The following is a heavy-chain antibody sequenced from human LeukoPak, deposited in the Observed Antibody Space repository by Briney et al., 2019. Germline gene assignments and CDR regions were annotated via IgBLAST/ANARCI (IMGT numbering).Heavy chain of an antibody. J-gene: IGHJ4*02. CDR2: ISGGGGTT. CDR1: GFTFSTYA. V-gene: IGHV3-23*01. CDR3: AKDGGY. D-gene: IGHD3-16*01. Sequence: GGSLRLSCAASGFTFSTYAMIWVRQAPGKGLEWVSAISGGGGTTYYADSVKGRFTISRDNSKNTLYLQMNSLRAEDTAAHYCAKDGGYWGQGTLVTVSS.